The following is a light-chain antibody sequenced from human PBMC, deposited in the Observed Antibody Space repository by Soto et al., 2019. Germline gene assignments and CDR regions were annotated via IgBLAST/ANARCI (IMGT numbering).Light chain of an antibody. Sequence: EIVMTQSPATLSVSPGERATLSCRASQSISNNLAWYQQKPGQVPSLLIYGASTRATGIPARFSGSGSGTEFTLTISSLQSEDSAVYYCQQYNNWPPRTFGQGTKLEIK. CDR1: QSISNN. J-gene: IGKJ2*01. CDR3: QQYNNWPPRT. CDR2: GAS. V-gene: IGKV3-15*01.